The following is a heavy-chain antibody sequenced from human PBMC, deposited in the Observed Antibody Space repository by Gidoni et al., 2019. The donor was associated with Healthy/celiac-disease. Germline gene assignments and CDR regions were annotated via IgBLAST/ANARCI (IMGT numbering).Heavy chain of an antibody. Sequence: QVQLQQWGAGLLKPSETLSLTCAVYGGSFSGYYWSWIRQPPGKGLEWIGEINHSGSTNYNPSLKRRVTISVDTSKNQFSLKLSSVTAGDTVVYYCARGSDIVVGPAAPGAEYFQHWGQGTLVTVSS. CDR1: GGSFSGYY. CDR2: INHSGST. V-gene: IGHV4-34*01. CDR3: ARGSDIVVGPAAPGAEYFQH. J-gene: IGHJ1*01. D-gene: IGHD2-2*01.